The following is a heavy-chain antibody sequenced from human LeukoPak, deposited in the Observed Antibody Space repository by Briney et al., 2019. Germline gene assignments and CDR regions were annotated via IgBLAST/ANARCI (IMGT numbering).Heavy chain of an antibody. CDR3: AREGTYGDSEVFDY. J-gene: IGHJ4*02. CDR1: GGPISSGGYY. V-gene: IGHV4-31*03. Sequence: SETLSLTCTVPGGPISSGGYYWTWIRQHPGKGLEWIGYIYYSGNTYYNPSLKSRVTISVDTSKNQFSLKLSSVTAADTAVYYCAREGTYGDSEVFDYWGQGTLVTVSS. CDR2: IYYSGNT. D-gene: IGHD4-17*01.